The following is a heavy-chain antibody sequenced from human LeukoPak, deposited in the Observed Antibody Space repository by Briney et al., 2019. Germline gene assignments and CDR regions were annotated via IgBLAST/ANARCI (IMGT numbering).Heavy chain of an antibody. CDR1: GFTFSAYT. CDR2: ISAGSTTI. CDR3: ARTPGSYLMFDY. J-gene: IGHJ4*02. D-gene: IGHD1-26*01. Sequence: GGSLRLSCAASGFTFSAYTMNWVRRAPGKGLEWVSYISAGSTTIYYAGSVQGRFTISRDNAKGSLSLQMNSLRAEDTAIYYCARTPGSYLMFDYWGQGALVTVSS. V-gene: IGHV3-48*01.